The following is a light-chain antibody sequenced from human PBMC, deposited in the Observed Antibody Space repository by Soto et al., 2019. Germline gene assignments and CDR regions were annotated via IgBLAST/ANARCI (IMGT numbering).Light chain of an antibody. V-gene: IGKV3-11*01. CDR3: QQRGEWPPGAT. CDR1: QSVSIY. CDR2: DAS. Sequence: EIVLTQSPATLSLSPGERATLSCRASQSVSIYLAWYQQKPGQAPRLLIYDASNRATGIPARFSGGGSGTEFTLTISSLQSEDFAVYYCQQRGEWPPGATFGQGTRLEIK. J-gene: IGKJ5*01.